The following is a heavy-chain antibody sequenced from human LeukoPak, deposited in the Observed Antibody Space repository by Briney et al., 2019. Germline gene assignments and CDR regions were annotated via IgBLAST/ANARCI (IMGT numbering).Heavy chain of an antibody. CDR2: INHSGST. D-gene: IGHD3-10*01. Sequence: GSLRLSCVASGSPFSSYWMTWVRQAPGKGLEWIGEINHSGSTNYNPSLKSRVTISVDTSKNQFSLKLSSVTAADTAVYYCARGRTAMVRAANFDYWGQGTLVTVSS. J-gene: IGHJ4*02. CDR3: ARGRTAMVRAANFDY. V-gene: IGHV4-34*01. CDR1: GSPFSSYW.